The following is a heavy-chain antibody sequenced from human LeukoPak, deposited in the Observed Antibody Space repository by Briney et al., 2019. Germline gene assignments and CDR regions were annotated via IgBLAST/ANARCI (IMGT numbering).Heavy chain of an antibody. CDR3: ARGAYCGGDCYTSPLYNWFDP. CDR1: GYSFTSYW. J-gene: IGHJ5*02. D-gene: IGHD2-21*02. Sequence: GESLKISCKGSGYSFTSYWIGWVRQMPGKGLEWMGIIYPGDSDTRYSPSFQGQVTISADKSISTAYLQWRSLKASDTAMYYCARGAYCGGDCYTSPLYNWFDPWGQGTLVTVSS. CDR2: IYPGDSDT. V-gene: IGHV5-51*01.